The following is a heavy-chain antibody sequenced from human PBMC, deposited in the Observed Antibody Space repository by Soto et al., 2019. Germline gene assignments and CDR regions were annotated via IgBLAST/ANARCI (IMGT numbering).Heavy chain of an antibody. J-gene: IGHJ1*01. CDR3: ARAPFYVMYYDSSGCGYFQH. Sequence: QVQLVQSGAEVKKPGSSVKVSCKASGGTFSSYAISWVRQAPGQGLEWMGGIIPIFGTANYAQKFQGRVTITADESTSTADLELSSLRREDRAVDYGARAPFYVMYYDSSGCGYFQHWGQGTLVTASS. D-gene: IGHD3-22*01. CDR1: GGTFSSYA. CDR2: IIPIFGTA. V-gene: IGHV1-69*01.